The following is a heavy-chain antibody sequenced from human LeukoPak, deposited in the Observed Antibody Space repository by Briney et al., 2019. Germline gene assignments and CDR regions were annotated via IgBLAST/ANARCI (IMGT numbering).Heavy chain of an antibody. CDR2: IYYSGST. D-gene: IGHD6-13*01. J-gene: IGHJ4*02. Sequence: PSETLSLTCTVSGGSISSYYWSWIRQPPGKGLEWIGSIYYSGSTYYNPSLKSRVTISVDTSKNQFSLKLSSVTAADTAVYYCARVPQSSFVDYWGQGTLVTVSS. V-gene: IGHV4-39*07. CDR3: ARVPQSSFVDY. CDR1: GGSISSYY.